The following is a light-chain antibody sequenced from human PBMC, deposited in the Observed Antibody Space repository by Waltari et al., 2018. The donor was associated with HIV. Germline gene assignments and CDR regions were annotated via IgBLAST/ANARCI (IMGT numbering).Light chain of an antibody. CDR2: EVT. Sequence: QSALTQPASVSGSPGQSITISCTGTNSDVGGYNFVSWYQQHPGKAPTLMIYEVTNRPAGLSKRFSGSKSGNTASLTISGLQAEDEADYYCTSYTSNNTLMFGGGTKVTVL. CDR3: TSYTSNNTLM. J-gene: IGLJ3*02. CDR1: NSDVGGYNF. V-gene: IGLV2-14*01.